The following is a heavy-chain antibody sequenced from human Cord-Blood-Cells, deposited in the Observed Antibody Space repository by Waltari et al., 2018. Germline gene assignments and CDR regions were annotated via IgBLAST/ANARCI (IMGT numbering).Heavy chain of an antibody. CDR2: ISYDGSNK. D-gene: IGHD7-27*01. Sequence: QVQLVESGGGVVQPGRSLRLSCAASGFTFSRYGMHWVRQAPGKGLEWVSVISYDGSNKYYADSVKGRFTISRDNSKNTLYLQMNSLRAEDTAVYYCAKDLNWGFDYWGQGTLVTVSS. J-gene: IGHJ4*02. V-gene: IGHV3-30*18. CDR3: AKDLNWGFDY. CDR1: GFTFSRYG.